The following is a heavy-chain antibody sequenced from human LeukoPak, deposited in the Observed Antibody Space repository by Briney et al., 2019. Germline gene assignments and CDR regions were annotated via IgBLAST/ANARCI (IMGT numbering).Heavy chain of an antibody. Sequence: ASVKVSCKASGYTFTGYYIHWVRQAPGQGLEWMGWINPNSGGTNNAQKFQGRVTMTRDTSISTAYMELSRLRSDDTAVYYCARGIAAAGTDFDYWGQGTLVTVSS. CDR3: ARGIAAAGTDFDY. CDR1: GYTFTGYY. CDR2: INPNSGGT. D-gene: IGHD6-13*01. J-gene: IGHJ4*02. V-gene: IGHV1-2*02.